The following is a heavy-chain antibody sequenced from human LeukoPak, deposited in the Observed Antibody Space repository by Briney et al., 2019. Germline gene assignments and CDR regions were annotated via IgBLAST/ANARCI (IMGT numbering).Heavy chain of an antibody. CDR3: ARAYMTATRHFDS. CDR1: GGTFSSYT. V-gene: IGHV1-69*13. CDR2: IIPIFGTP. J-gene: IGHJ4*02. Sequence: GASVKVSCKTSGGTFSSYTISWVRQAPGQGIEWMGGIIPIFGTPHYAQKFQDRVTITADASTSTAYMELSSLRSEDTAVYYCARAYMTATRHFDSWGQGTLVTVSS. D-gene: IGHD2-21*02.